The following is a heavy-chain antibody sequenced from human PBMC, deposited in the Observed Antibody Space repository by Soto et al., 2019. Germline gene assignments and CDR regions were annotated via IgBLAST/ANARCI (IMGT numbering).Heavy chain of an antibody. Sequence: QVQLQQWGAGLLKPSETLSLTCAVYGGSFIGYYWSWIRQPPGKGLEWMGEINHSRSSNYNPSLKSRVTISVDTSKNQVSLKLSSVTAADTAVYYCARVSGIYYYCMDVWGQGTTVTVS. J-gene: IGHJ6*02. V-gene: IGHV4-34*01. D-gene: IGHD3-10*01. CDR1: GGSFIGYY. CDR2: INHSRSS. CDR3: ARVSGIYYYCMDV.